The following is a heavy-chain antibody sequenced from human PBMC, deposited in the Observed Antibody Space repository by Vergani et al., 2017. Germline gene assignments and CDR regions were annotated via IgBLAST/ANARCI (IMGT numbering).Heavy chain of an antibody. CDR3: ARYGPGYPYYDFWSDNVPGPFDY. J-gene: IGHJ4*02. CDR1: GGSFSGYY. Sequence: QVQLQQWGAGLLKPSETLSLTCAVYGGSFSGYYWSWIRQPPGKGLEWIGEINHSGSTNYNPSLTSRVTISVDTSKNQFSLKLSSVTAADTAVYYCARYGPGYPYYDFWSDNVPGPFDYWGQGTLVTVSS. CDR2: INHSGST. V-gene: IGHV4-34*01. D-gene: IGHD3-3*01.